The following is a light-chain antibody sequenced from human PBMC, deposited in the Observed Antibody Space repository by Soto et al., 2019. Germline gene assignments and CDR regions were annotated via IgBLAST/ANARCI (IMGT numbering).Light chain of an antibody. Sequence: QSALTQPASVSGSPGQSITISCTGTSSDVGSYNLVSWYQQHPGKAPKLMIYEVSKPPSGVSNRFSGSKAGNTASLTISGRLAEDEADYYCCSYAGSSILVFGGGTKLTVL. CDR1: SSDVGSYNL. CDR2: EVS. V-gene: IGLV2-23*02. CDR3: CSYAGSSILV. J-gene: IGLJ2*01.